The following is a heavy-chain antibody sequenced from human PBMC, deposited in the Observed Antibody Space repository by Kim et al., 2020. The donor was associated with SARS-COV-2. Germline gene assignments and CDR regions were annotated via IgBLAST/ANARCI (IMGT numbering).Heavy chain of an antibody. D-gene: IGHD6-19*01. Sequence: NPSLKSRVTISVDTSKTQFSLKLRSVTAADTAVYYCARRSGWFRRGAFDIWGQGTMVTVSS. J-gene: IGHJ3*02. CDR3: ARRSGWFRRGAFDI. V-gene: IGHV4-34*01.